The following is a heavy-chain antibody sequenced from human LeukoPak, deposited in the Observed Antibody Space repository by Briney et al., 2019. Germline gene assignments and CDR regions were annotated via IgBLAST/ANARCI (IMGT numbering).Heavy chain of an antibody. V-gene: IGHV4-31*03. CDR2: IYYSGST. Sequence: SETLSLTCTVTGGSISSGGYYWSWIRQHPGKGLEWIGYIYYSGSTYYNPSLKSRVTISVDTSKNQFSLKLSSVTAADTAVYYCARDSYWYFDLWGRGTLVTVSS. CDR1: GGSISSGGYY. J-gene: IGHJ2*01. CDR3: ARDSYWYFDL.